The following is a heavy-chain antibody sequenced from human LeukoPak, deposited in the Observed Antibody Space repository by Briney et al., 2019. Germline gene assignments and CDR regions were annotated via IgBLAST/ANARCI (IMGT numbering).Heavy chain of an antibody. V-gene: IGHV1-69*10. Sequence: ASVKVSCKASGGTFSSYVISWVRQAPGQGLEWMGWIIPILGIANYAQKFQGRVTITADKCTSTAYMELSSLRSEDTAVYYCARSCGGDCLAYYYYGMDVWGQGTTVTVSS. CDR1: GGTFSSYV. D-gene: IGHD2-21*02. CDR2: IIPILGIA. CDR3: ARSCGGDCLAYYYYGMDV. J-gene: IGHJ6*02.